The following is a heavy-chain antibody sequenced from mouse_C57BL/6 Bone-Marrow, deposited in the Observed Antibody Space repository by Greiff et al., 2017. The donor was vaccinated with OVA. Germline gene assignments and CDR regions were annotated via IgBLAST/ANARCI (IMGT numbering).Heavy chain of an antibody. CDR1: GFNIKNTY. D-gene: IGHD1-1*01. Sequence: VQLQHSVAELVRPGASVKLSCTASGFNIKNTYMHWVKQRPEQGLEWIGRIDPANGNTKYAPKFQGKATITADTSSNTAYLQLSSLTSEDTAIYYCARVEVYYYGKGTFAYWGQGTLVTVSA. V-gene: IGHV14-3*01. CDR2: IDPANGNT. J-gene: IGHJ3*01. CDR3: ARVEVYYYGKGTFAY.